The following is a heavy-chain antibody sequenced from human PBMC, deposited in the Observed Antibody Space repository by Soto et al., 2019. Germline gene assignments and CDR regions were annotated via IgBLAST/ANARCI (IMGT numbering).Heavy chain of an antibody. D-gene: IGHD2-21*01. Sequence: RISKPKRKGLEWIGYIYYSGSTSYNPSLKSRVTISVDTSKNQFSLKLSSVTAADTAVYYCARDLDCGGLCYAGDAFDIWGQGTMVTVSS. V-gene: IGHV4-59*01. J-gene: IGHJ3*02. CDR2: IYYSGST. CDR3: ARDLDCGGLCYAGDAFDI.